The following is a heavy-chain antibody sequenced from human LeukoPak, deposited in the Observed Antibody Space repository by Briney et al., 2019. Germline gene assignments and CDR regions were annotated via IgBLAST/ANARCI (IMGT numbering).Heavy chain of an antibody. Sequence: GSLRLSCAASGFTFSSYDMHWVRQATGKGLEWVSAIGTAGDTYYPDSVKGRFTISRDNSKNTLYLQMNSLRAEDTAVYYCAKAVVYGDAAFDCWGQGTLVTVSS. CDR3: AKAVVYGDAAFDC. CDR1: GFTFSSYD. J-gene: IGHJ4*02. D-gene: IGHD4-17*01. V-gene: IGHV3-13*01. CDR2: IGTAGDT.